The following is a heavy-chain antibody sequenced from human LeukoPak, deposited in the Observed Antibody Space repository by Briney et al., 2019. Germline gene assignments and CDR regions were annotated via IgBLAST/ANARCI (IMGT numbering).Heavy chain of an antibody. Sequence: GASVKVSCKASGYTFSGYYMHWVRQAPGQGLEWMGWIYSNSGDTKYAQKFQGRVTVTRYTSISTAFMEVSRLTSDDTAVYYCARSGSDAFDIWGQGTMVTVSS. CDR1: GYTFSGYY. V-gene: IGHV1-2*02. D-gene: IGHD1-26*01. CDR3: ARSGSDAFDI. CDR2: IYSNSGDT. J-gene: IGHJ3*02.